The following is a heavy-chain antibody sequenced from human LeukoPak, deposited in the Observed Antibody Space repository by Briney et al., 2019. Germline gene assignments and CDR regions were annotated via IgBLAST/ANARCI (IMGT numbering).Heavy chain of an antibody. V-gene: IGHV5-51*01. CDR1: GYSFATYW. Sequence: GESLKISCKGSGYSFATYWIGWVRQMPSKGLEWMGIIYPGDSDTRYSPSLQGQVTISADKSISTAYVQWSSLKASDTAMYYCARRLPWGSGYYFDYWGQGTLVTVSS. CDR3: ARRLPWGSGYYFDY. CDR2: IYPGDSDT. J-gene: IGHJ4*02. D-gene: IGHD7-27*01.